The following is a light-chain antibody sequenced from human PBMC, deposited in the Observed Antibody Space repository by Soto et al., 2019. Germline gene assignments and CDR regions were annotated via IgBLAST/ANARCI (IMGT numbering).Light chain of an antibody. J-gene: IGLJ2*01. Sequence: QSVLTQPPSVSGAPGQRVTISCTGSSSNIGAGYDVRWYQQLPGTAPKLLIYGNTNRPSGVPDRFSGSKSGTSASLAITGLQAEDEADYYCQSFDSSLSVVFGGVTKLT. V-gene: IGLV1-40*01. CDR3: QSFDSSLSVV. CDR2: GNT. CDR1: SSNIGAGYD.